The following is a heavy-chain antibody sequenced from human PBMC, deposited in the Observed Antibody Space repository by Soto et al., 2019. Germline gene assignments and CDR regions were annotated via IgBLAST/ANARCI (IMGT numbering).Heavy chain of an antibody. V-gene: IGHV4-59*08. CDR1: GGSISSYY. J-gene: IGHJ3*02. CDR2: IYYSGTT. Sequence: SETLSLTCTVSGGSISSYYWSWIRQPPGKGLEWIGYIYYSGTTSYNPSLKSRVTISVDTSKNQFSLKLSSVTAADTAVYYCARQVYCSGASCYSRPYDSFDIWGRGTMVTVSS. D-gene: IGHD2-15*01. CDR3: ARQVYCSGASCYSRPYDSFDI.